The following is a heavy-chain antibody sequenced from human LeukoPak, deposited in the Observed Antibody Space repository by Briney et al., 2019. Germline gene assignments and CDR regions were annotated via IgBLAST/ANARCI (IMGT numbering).Heavy chain of an antibody. D-gene: IGHD6-13*01. V-gene: IGHV3-23*01. CDR1: GFTFSSYA. Sequence: GGSLRLSCAASGFTFSSYAMSWVRQAPGKGLEWVSAISGSGGSTYYADSVKGRFTISRDNSKNTLYLQMNSLRAEDTAVYYCAKLASYSSSWAPDYFDYWGQGTLVTVSS. J-gene: IGHJ4*02. CDR3: AKLASYSSSWAPDYFDY. CDR2: ISGSGGST.